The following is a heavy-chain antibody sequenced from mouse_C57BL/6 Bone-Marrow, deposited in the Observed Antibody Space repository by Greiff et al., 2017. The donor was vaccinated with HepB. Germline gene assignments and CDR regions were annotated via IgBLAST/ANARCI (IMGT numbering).Heavy chain of an antibody. V-gene: IGHV5-9-1*02. CDR1: GFTFSSYA. J-gene: IGHJ3*01. CDR2: ISSGGDYI. D-gene: IGHD1-1*01. Sequence: EVMLVESGEGLVKPGGSLKLSCAASGFTFSSYAMSWVRQTPEKRLEWVAYISSGGDYIYYADTVKGRFTISRDNARNTLYLQMSSLKSEDTAMYYCTRDGGYYASRGFAYWGQGTLVTVSA. CDR3: TRDGGYYASRGFAY.